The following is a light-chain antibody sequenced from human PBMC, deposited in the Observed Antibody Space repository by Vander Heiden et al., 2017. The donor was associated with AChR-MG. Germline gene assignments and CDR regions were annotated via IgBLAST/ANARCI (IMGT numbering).Light chain of an antibody. V-gene: IGKV1-39*01. CDR1: QSISSY. Sequence: DIQMTQSPSSLSASVGDRVTITCRASQSISSYLNWYQQKPGKAPKLLIYAASSLQSGVPSSFSGSGSGTDFTLTISRLQPEDFANYYWQQSYSTRTFGQTTKVEIK. CDR3: QQSYSTRT. J-gene: IGKJ1*01. CDR2: AAS.